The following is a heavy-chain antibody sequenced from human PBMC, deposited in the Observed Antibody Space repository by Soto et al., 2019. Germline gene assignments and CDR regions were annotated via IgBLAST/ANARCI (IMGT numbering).Heavy chain of an antibody. CDR1: GGTFSSYA. Sequence: SVKVSCKASGGTFSSYAISWVRQAPGQGLEWMGGIIPIFGTANYAQKFQGRVTITADESTGTAYMELSSLRSEDTAVYYCARAGWDSCGYYLYYFDYWGQGTLVTVSS. CDR2: IIPIFGTA. V-gene: IGHV1-69*13. J-gene: IGHJ4*02. CDR3: ARAGWDSCGYYLYYFDY. D-gene: IGHD3-22*01.